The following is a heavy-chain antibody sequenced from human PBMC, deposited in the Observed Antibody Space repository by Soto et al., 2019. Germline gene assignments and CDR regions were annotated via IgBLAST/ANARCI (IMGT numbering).Heavy chain of an antibody. V-gene: IGHV3-53*01. Sequence: EVQLVESGGGLVQPGGSLRLSCAASGFTVSNNYMLWFRLPPGKGLEWVSLIYSGGTTYYADSVKGRFTISRDNSKNTLYLQMNSLRVEDTAVYYCARNGWGMATVGMWGPGTLVTVSS. D-gene: IGHD4-4*01. CDR3: ARNGWGMATVGM. CDR2: IYSGGTT. J-gene: IGHJ4*02. CDR1: GFTVSNNY.